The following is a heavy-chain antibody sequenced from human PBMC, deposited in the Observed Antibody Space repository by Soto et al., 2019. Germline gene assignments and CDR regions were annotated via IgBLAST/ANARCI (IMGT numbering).Heavy chain of an antibody. D-gene: IGHD6-13*01. V-gene: IGHV3-30-3*01. Sequence: PGGSLRLSCAASGFTFSSYAMHWVRQAPGKGLEWVAVISYDGSNKYYADSVKGRFTISRDNSKNTLYLQMNSLRAEDTAVYYCARDLGSWSDAPYYYGMDVWGQGTTVTVSS. J-gene: IGHJ6*02. CDR3: ARDLGSWSDAPYYYGMDV. CDR1: GFTFSSYA. CDR2: ISYDGSNK.